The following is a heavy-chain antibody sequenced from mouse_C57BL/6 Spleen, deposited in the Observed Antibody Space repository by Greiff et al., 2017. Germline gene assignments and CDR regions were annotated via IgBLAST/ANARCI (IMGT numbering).Heavy chain of an antibody. CDR1: GYAFSSSW. J-gene: IGHJ4*01. CDR3: ARSNYDNKKSYAMDY. V-gene: IGHV1-82*01. Sequence: QVQLQQSGPELVKPGASVKISCKASGYAFSSSWMNWVKQRPGKGLEWIGRIYPGDGDTNYNGKFKGKATLTADKSSSTAYMQLSSLTSKDSAVYFCARSNYDNKKSYAMDYWGQGTSVTVSS. D-gene: IGHD2-1*01. CDR2: IYPGDGDT.